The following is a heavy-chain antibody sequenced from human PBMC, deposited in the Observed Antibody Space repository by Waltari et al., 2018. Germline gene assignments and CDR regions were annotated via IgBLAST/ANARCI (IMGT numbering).Heavy chain of an antibody. CDR3: ARGRKTKYIYNMDV. D-gene: IGHD3-9*01. CDR1: GYTFTSYA. CDR2: MNPNSDNT. Sequence: QVQLVQSGAEVKKPGASVKVSCKASGYTFTSYAINWVRQATGQGLEWMGWMNPNSDNTGYAQKVQGRVTITRNTSISTADMELSSLRAEDTAVYYCARGRKTKYIYNMDVWGKGTTVTVSS. J-gene: IGHJ6*03. V-gene: IGHV1-8*03.